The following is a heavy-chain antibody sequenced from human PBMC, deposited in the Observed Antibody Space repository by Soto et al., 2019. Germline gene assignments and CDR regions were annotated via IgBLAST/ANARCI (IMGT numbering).Heavy chain of an antibody. V-gene: IGHV4-59*01. Sequence: SETLSLTCTVSGGSISSYYWSWIRQPPGKGLEWIGYIYYSGSTNYNPSLKSRVTISVDTSKNQFSLKLSSVTAADTAVYYCARDVLSLGYYYYGMDVWGQGTTVTVSS. D-gene: IGHD3-16*01. CDR1: GGSISSYY. CDR3: ARDVLSLGYYYYGMDV. J-gene: IGHJ6*02. CDR2: IYYSGST.